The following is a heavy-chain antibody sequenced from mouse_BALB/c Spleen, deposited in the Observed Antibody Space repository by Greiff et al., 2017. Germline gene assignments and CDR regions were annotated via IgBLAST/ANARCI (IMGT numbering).Heavy chain of an antibody. D-gene: IGHD4-1*01. Sequence: QVQLQQPGAELVMPGASVKMSCKASGYTFTDYWMHWVKQRPGQGLEWIGAIDTSDSYTSYNQKFKGKATLTVDESSSTAYMQLSSLTSEDSAVYYCAREGTGAMDYWGQGTSVTVSS. J-gene: IGHJ4*01. V-gene: IGHV1-69*01. CDR1: GYTFTDYW. CDR2: IDTSDSYT. CDR3: AREGTGAMDY.